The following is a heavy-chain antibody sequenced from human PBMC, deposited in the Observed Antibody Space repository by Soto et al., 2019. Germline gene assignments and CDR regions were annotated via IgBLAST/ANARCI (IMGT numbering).Heavy chain of an antibody. J-gene: IGHJ6*02. Sequence: ASVNVSCKASGYNFTSYAIYWVRQAPGQRPEWMGWIKAGNGNIKYSQKLQGRANFTGDTSASTAHMELSSLRSEDTAVYFCARGVENIVVVLDVFGYYGMDVWGQGTTVTVSS. D-gene: IGHD2-2*01. CDR2: IKAGNGNI. CDR3: ARGVENIVVVLDVFGYYGMDV. V-gene: IGHV1-3*01. CDR1: GYNFTSYA.